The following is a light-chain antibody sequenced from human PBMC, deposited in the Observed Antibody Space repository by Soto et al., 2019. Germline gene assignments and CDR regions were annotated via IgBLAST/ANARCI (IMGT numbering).Light chain of an antibody. V-gene: IGLV4-60*02. Sequence: QLVLTQSSSASASLGSSVKLTCTLSSGHSSYIIAWHQQQPGNAPRYLMKLEGSGSYNKGSGVPDRFSGSSSWADRYLTIANLQFEDQADYYCETWDRNTHTVFGEGTKLTGL. CDR1: SGHSSYI. CDR2: LEGSGSY. CDR3: ETWDRNTHTV. J-gene: IGLJ3*02.